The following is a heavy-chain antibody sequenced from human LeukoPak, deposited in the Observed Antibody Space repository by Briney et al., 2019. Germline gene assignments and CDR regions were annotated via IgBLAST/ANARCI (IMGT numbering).Heavy chain of an antibody. CDR1: GFAFSSNA. CDR3: ARGGYDFWSGSIQNPRFDP. CDR2: ISGSGSVQ. J-gene: IGHJ5*02. V-gene: IGHV3-48*01. D-gene: IGHD3-3*01. Sequence: GGSLRLSCAASGFAFSSNAMTWVRQAPGKGLEWLSYISGSGSVQYYADSVKGRFTISRDNAKNSLYLQMNSLRGEDTAMYYCARGGYDFWSGSIQNPRFDPWGQGTLVTVSS.